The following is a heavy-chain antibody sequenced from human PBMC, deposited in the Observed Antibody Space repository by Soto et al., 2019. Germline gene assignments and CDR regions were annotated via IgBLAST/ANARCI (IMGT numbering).Heavy chain of an antibody. Sequence: QVQLQQWGAGLLKPSETLSLTCAVYGGSFSTYYWSWIRQPPGKGLEWLGEINHRGSTNYYPSLKSRLTISVDTSKNQFSLNLISVTAAERAVYYCARGLNWNYGAFDYWGQGTLVTVSS. J-gene: IGHJ4*02. D-gene: IGHD1-7*01. CDR1: GGSFSTYY. V-gene: IGHV4-34*01. CDR3: ARGLNWNYGAFDY. CDR2: INHRGST.